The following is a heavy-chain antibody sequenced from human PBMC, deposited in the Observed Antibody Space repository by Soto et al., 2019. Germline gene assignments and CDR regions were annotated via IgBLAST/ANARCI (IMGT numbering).Heavy chain of an antibody. D-gene: IGHD3-10*01. CDR1: GGSISSYC. CDR3: AGQPTAVSYYDLGSYYYYYAMDV. J-gene: IGHJ6*02. CDR2: IYYSGST. V-gene: IGHV4-59*01. Sequence: SETLSLTCTVSGGSISSYCWSWIRQPPGKGLEWIGYIYYSGSTNYNPSLKSRVTISVDTSKNQFSLKLSSVTAADTAVYYCAGQPTAVSYYDLGSYYYYYAMDVWGQGTTVTSP.